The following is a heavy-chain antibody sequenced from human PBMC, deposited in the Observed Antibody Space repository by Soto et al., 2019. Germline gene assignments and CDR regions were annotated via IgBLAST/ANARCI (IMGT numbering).Heavy chain of an antibody. Sequence: ASVKVSCKASGYTFTGYYIHWVRQAPGQGLEWMGWINPNSGGTNYAQKFQGWVTMTRDTSISTAYMELSRLRSDDTAVYYCAREWTRYCSGGSCYSDAFDIWGQGTMVTVSS. CDR1: GYTFTGYY. V-gene: IGHV1-2*04. D-gene: IGHD2-15*01. CDR2: INPNSGGT. CDR3: AREWTRYCSGGSCYSDAFDI. J-gene: IGHJ3*02.